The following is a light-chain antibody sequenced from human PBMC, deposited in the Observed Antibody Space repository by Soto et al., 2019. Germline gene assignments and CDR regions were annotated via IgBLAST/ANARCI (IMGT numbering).Light chain of an antibody. Sequence: EIVWTQSPATLSLSPGERATLSCRASQSVSSFLAWYEQKPGQAPRLLIYDASNRATGIPARFSGSGSGTEFTLTISSLEPEDFVVYYCLQRSTWPWTFGQGTKVDIK. CDR2: DAS. J-gene: IGKJ1*01. CDR3: LQRSTWPWT. V-gene: IGKV3-11*01. CDR1: QSVSSF.